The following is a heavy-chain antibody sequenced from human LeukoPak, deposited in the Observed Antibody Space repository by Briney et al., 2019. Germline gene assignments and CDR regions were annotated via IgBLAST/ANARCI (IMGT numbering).Heavy chain of an antibody. D-gene: IGHD2-15*01. Sequence: SETLSLTCAVYGGSFSGYYRSWIRQPPGKGLEWIGEINHSGSTNYNPSLKSRVTISVDTSKNQFSLKLSSVTAADTAVYYCARVRVVVAASDAFDIWGQGTMVTVSS. CDR2: INHSGST. CDR1: GGSFSGYY. CDR3: ARVRVVVAASDAFDI. J-gene: IGHJ3*02. V-gene: IGHV4-34*01.